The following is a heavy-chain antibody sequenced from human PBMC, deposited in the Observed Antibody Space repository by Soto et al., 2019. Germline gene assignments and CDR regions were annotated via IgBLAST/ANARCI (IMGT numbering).Heavy chain of an antibody. V-gene: IGHV4-30-2*01. CDR1: GDSISIGGYS. CDR2: IYHGGST. CDR3: DRESRLGYRFFDN. Sequence: QLQLQESGSGLVKPSQTLSLTCDVSGDSISIGGYSWNWLRQPPGKGLQWIGYIYHGGSTYYNPSLKSRVIISVSRSKNHFALNLTSVTAADRAVYYSDRESRLGYRFFDNWGQGILVTVSS. D-gene: IGHD5-12*01. J-gene: IGHJ4*02.